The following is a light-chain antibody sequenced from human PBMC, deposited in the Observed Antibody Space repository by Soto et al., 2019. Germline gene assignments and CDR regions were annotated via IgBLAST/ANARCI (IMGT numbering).Light chain of an antibody. V-gene: IGKV3-15*01. CDR3: QQYKNGWT. CDR2: GAS. CDR1: QSFSSN. J-gene: IGKJ1*01. Sequence: EIVMTQSPATLSVSPGERATLSCRASQSFSSNLAWYQQKPGQAPRLLIYGASTRATGIPARFSGSGSGTEFTLTISSLQSEDFAVYYCQQYKNGWTFGQGTKVEIK.